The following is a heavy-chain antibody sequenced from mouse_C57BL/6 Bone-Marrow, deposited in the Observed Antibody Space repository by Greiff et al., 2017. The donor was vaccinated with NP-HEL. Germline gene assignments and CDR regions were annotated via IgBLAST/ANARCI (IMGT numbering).Heavy chain of an antibody. CDR3: TTGCGP. CDR1: GFNIKDDY. J-gene: IGHJ2*01. V-gene: IGHV14-4*01. CDR2: IDPENGDT. Sequence: VHVKQSGAELVRPGASVKLSCTASGFNIKDDYMHWVKQRPEQGLEWIGWIDPENGDTEYASKFQGKATITADTSSNTAYLQLSSLTSEDTAVYYCTTGCGPGGQGTTLTVSS. D-gene: IGHD1-1*02.